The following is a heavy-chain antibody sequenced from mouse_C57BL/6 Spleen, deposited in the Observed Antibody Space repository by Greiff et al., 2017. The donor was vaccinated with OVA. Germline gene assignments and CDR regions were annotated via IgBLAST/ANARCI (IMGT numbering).Heavy chain of an antibody. CDR1: GYTFTSYW. CDR2: IDPSDSYT. CDR3: ARGSSSYGY. V-gene: IGHV1-59*01. Sequence: QVQLQQPGAELVRPGTSVKLSCKASGYTFTSYWMHWVKQRPGQGLEWIGVIDPSDSYTNYNQKFKGKATLTVDTSSSTAYMQLSSLTSEDSAVYYCARGSSSYGYWGQGTTLTVSS. D-gene: IGHD1-1*01. J-gene: IGHJ2*01.